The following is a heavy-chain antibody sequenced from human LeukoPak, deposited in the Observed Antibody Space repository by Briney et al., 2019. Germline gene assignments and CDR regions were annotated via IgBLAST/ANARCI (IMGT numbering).Heavy chain of an antibody. CDR1: GASITSSNYY. J-gene: IGHJ3*02. Sequence: SETLSLTCTVSGASITSSNYYWGWIRQPPGKGLEWIGSLYYSGRTYYNPSLKSRVTISVDTSKNQFSLKLSTVTAADTAVYYCARDKWEPRYAFDIWGQGTMVTVSS. V-gene: IGHV4-39*07. D-gene: IGHD1-26*01. CDR2: LYYSGRT. CDR3: ARDKWEPRYAFDI.